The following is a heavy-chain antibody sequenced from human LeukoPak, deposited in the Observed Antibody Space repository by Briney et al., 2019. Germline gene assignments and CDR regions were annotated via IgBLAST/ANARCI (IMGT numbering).Heavy chain of an antibody. Sequence: GGSLRLSCAASGFTFSSYAMSWVRQAPGKGLEWVSAISGSGGSTYYADSVKGRFTISRDNAKNSLYLQMNSLRDEDTAVYYCARVCGGDCYYDAFDIWGQGTMVTVSS. D-gene: IGHD2-21*02. CDR3: ARVCGGDCYYDAFDI. V-gene: IGHV3-23*01. CDR1: GFTFSSYA. CDR2: ISGSGGST. J-gene: IGHJ3*02.